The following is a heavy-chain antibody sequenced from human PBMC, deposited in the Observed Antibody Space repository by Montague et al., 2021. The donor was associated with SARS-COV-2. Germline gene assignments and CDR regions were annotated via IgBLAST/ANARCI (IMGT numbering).Heavy chain of an antibody. CDR3: TRDLELVFVPDVIDY. CDR1: GFTFSTYE. Sequence: SLRLSCAASGFTFSTYEMNWVRQAPGKGLQWVSYISSSGSTIYYADSVQGRFTISRDNAENSLYLQMNNLRAEDTAVYYCTRDLELVFVPDVIDYWGQGTLVIVSS. D-gene: IGHD2-2*01. V-gene: IGHV3-48*03. J-gene: IGHJ4*02. CDR2: ISSSGSTI.